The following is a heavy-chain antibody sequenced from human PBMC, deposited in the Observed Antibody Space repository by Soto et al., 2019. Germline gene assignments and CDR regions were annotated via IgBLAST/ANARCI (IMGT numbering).Heavy chain of an antibody. CDR3: GRCSSTSCHLGSDY. J-gene: IGHJ4*02. V-gene: IGHV3-30-3*01. CDR1: GFTFSSYA. Sequence: QVQLVESGGGVVQPGRSLRLSCAASGFTFSSYAMNWVRQAPGKGLEWVALISYDGSNKYYADSVKGRFTISRDRSKNTLYLQMNSLRDADTAFYYCGRCSSTSCHLGSDYWGQGTLVTVSS. D-gene: IGHD2-2*01. CDR2: ISYDGSNK.